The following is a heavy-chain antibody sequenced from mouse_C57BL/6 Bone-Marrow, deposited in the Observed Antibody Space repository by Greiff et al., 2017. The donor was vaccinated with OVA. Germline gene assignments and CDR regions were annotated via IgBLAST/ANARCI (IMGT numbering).Heavy chain of an antibody. Sequence: VQLQQSGAELVRPGASVKLSCTASGFNIKDAYMHWVKQRPEQGLEWIGWIDPENGDTESASTFQGKATITADTSSNTAYLQLSSLTSEDTAVYYCTTCSSSFDYWGQGTTLTVSS. CDR2: IDPENGDT. J-gene: IGHJ2*01. CDR3: TTCSSSFDY. CDR1: GFNIKDAY. V-gene: IGHV14-4*01. D-gene: IGHD1-1*01.